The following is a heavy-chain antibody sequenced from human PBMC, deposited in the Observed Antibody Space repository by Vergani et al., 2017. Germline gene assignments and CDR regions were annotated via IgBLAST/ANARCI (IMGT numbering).Heavy chain of an antibody. CDR2: IYSGGST. D-gene: IGHD5-18*01. CDR3: ARDSYGPTHVDY. V-gene: IGHV3-66*01. CDR1: GFTFSSYG. Sequence: VQLVESGGGVVQPGRSLRLSCAASGFTFSSYGMHWVRQAPGKGLEWVSVIYSGGSTYYADSVKGRFTISRDNSKNTLYLQMNSLRAEDTAVYYCARDSYGPTHVDYWGQGTLVTVSS. J-gene: IGHJ4*02.